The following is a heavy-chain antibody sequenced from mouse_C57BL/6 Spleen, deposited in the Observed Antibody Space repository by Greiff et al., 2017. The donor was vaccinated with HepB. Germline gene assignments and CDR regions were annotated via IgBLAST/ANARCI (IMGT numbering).Heavy chain of an antibody. V-gene: IGHV3-6*01. CDR2: ISYDGSN. CDR3: ARVGSSGPHYYAMDY. D-gene: IGHD3-2*02. Sequence: VQLKESGPGLVKPSQSLSLTCSVTGYSITSGYYWNWIRQFPGNKLEWMGYISYDGSNNYNPSLKNRISITRDTSKNQFFLKLNSVTTEDTATYYCARVGSSGPHYYAMDYWGQGTSVTVSS. CDR1: GYSITSGYY. J-gene: IGHJ4*01.